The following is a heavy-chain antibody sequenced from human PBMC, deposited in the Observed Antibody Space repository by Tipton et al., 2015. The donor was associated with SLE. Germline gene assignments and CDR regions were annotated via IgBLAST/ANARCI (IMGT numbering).Heavy chain of an antibody. V-gene: IGHV4-61*09. CDR1: GDSVSSGGNY. J-gene: IGHJ4*02. CDR3: TRRDTSKWRFDY. Sequence: TLSLTCTVSGDSVSSGGNYWTWVRQPAGKGLEWIGHISPSGSTPYHPSLRSRATISVDTSKNQFSPRLNSVTAADTAVYFCTRRDTSKWRFDYWGQGTLVTVSS. CDR2: ISPSGST. D-gene: IGHD2-2*01.